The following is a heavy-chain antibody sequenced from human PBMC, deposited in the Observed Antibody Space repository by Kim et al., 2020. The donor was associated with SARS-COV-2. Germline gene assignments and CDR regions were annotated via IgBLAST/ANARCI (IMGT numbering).Heavy chain of an antibody. CDR2: IYYSGST. CDR1: GGSISSSTYY. D-gene: IGHD1-26*01. J-gene: IGHJ3*02. V-gene: IGHV4-39*07. Sequence: SETLSHTCTVSGGSISSSTYYWGWIRQPPGKGLEWIGSIYYSGSTYYNPSLKSRVTISVDTSKNQFSLKVNSVTAADTAVYYCANRPSGSQFRGAFDIWGQGTMVTVSS. CDR3: ANRPSGSQFRGAFDI.